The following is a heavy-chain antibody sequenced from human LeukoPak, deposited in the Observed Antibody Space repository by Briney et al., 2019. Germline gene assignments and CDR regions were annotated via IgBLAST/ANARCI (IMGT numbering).Heavy chain of an antibody. J-gene: IGHJ4*02. Sequence: PGGSLRLSCAASGFTFSSYWMSWVRQAPGKGLEWVAVISYDGSNKYYADSVKGRFTISRDNSKNTLYLQMNSLRAEDTAVYYCARDRRGSGSSFDYWGQGTLVTVSS. CDR1: GFTFSSYW. CDR2: ISYDGSNK. CDR3: ARDRRGSGSSFDY. V-gene: IGHV3-30*03. D-gene: IGHD3-10*01.